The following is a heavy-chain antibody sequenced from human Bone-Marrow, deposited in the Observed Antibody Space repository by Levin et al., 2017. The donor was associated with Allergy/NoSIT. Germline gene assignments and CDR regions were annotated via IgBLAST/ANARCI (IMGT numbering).Heavy chain of an antibody. CDR3: AAEYYTGSSGFDY. J-gene: IGHJ4*02. CDR2: ITNTFSDK. CDR1: GFTFRSYT. D-gene: IGHD3-22*01. V-gene: IGHV3-21*01. Sequence: GGSLRLSCAASGFTFRSYTMNWVRQAPGKGLEWVSTITNTFSDKYYADSVEGRFSISRDDAESSLYLQMNSLTADDTAIYYCAAEYYTGSSGFDYWGQGTLVTVSS.